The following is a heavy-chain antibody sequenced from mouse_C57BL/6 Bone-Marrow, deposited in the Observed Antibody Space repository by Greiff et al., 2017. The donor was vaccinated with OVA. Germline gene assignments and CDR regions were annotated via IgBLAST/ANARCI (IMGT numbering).Heavy chain of an antibody. CDR3: ARDGTFYAMDY. J-gene: IGHJ4*01. D-gene: IGHD1-1*02. V-gene: IGHV3-6*01. CDR2: ISYDGSN. Sequence: EVKLVESGPGLVKPSQSLSLTCSVTGYSITSGYYWNWIRQFPGNNLEWMGYISYDGSNNYNPSLKNRISITRDTSKNQFFLKLNSVTTEDTATYYCARDGTFYAMDYWGQGTSVTVSS. CDR1: GYSITSGYY.